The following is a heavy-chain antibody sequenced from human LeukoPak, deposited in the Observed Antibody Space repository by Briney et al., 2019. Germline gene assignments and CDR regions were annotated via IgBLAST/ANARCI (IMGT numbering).Heavy chain of an antibody. CDR1: GGSISNYY. J-gene: IGHJ4*02. D-gene: IGHD3-22*01. V-gene: IGHV4-4*07. CDR2: IYTSGTT. CDR3: ARGENYYDSNGYLY. Sequence: SETLSLTCTVSGGSISNYYWTWIRQPAGKGLEWIGRIYTSGTTNYNPSLKSRVTMSLDTPKNQFSLKLTSVTAADTAVYFCARGENYYDSNGYLYWGQGTLVTVSS.